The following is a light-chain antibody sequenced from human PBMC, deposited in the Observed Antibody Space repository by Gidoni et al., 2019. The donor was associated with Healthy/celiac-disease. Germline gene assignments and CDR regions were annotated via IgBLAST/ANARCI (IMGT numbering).Light chain of an antibody. CDR3: QQYGSSPQT. V-gene: IGKV3-20*01. J-gene: IGKJ1*01. Sequence: EIVLTQSPGTMSLSAGERATLSCRASQSVSSSYLAWYQQKPGQAPRLLIYGASSRATGIPDRFSGSGSGTDFTLTISRLEPEDFAVYYCQQYGSSPQTFXQXTKVEIK. CDR1: QSVSSSY. CDR2: GAS.